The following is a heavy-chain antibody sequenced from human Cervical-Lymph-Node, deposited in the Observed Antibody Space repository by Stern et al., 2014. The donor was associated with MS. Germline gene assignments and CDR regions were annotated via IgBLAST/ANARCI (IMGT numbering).Heavy chain of an antibody. V-gene: IGHV4-61*02. D-gene: IGHD3-9*01. CDR2: IYSSGST. Sequence: QLQLQESGPGLVKPSQTLSLTCTVSGGSISSGNYYWSWIRQPAGEGLEWIGRIYSSGSTQYNPPLKSRVTISADTSTKQFSLWRSSVTAADTAVYYCARGNYDVLTDNGGHGFDIWGQGTMVTVSS. J-gene: IGHJ3*02. CDR3: ARGNYDVLTDNGGHGFDI. CDR1: GGSISSGNYY.